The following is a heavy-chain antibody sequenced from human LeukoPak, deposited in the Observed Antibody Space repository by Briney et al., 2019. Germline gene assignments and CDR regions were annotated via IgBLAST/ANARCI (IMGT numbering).Heavy chain of an antibody. CDR2: ISNSGST. Sequence: PSETLSLTCTVSGGSITASDWTWVRQPPGKGLEYIGYISNSGSTNYNPSLKSRVTISVDTAKNHLSVNLTSVTDADTAVYYCARDKHLGFSSGTKYYPYYFDSWGQGIQVTVSS. CDR3: ARDKHLGFSSGTKYYPYYFDS. J-gene: IGHJ4*02. V-gene: IGHV4-59*01. D-gene: IGHD2-2*03. CDR1: GGSITASD.